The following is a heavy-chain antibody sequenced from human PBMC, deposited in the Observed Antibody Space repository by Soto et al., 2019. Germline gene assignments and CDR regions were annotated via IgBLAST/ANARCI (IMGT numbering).Heavy chain of an antibody. D-gene: IGHD3-22*01. J-gene: IGHJ4*02. CDR3: ARGGFSYDCSGSPFAF. Sequence: ASVKLSYKPSGYTFTTYFIHWVRQAPGQGLEWLGWINVDSGDTKSADGFKGRVTLTRDTSITTADMELTSLTSDDTAVYYCARGGFSYDCSGSPFAFWGEGRVVTVS. CDR1: GYTFTTYF. CDR2: INVDSGDT. V-gene: IGHV1-2*07.